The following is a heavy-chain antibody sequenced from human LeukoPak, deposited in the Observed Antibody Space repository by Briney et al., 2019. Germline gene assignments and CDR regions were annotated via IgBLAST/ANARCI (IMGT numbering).Heavy chain of an antibody. D-gene: IGHD1-26*01. CDR2: ISYDGSNK. CDR3: ARDGSIVGATTWFDP. V-gene: IGHV3-30-3*01. CDR1: GFTFSSYA. J-gene: IGHJ5*02. Sequence: PGGSLRLSCAASGFTFSSYAMHWVRQAPGKGLEWVAVISYDGSNKYYADSVKGQFTISRDNSKNTLYLQMNSLRAEDTAVYYCARDGSIVGATTWFDPWGQGTLVTVSS.